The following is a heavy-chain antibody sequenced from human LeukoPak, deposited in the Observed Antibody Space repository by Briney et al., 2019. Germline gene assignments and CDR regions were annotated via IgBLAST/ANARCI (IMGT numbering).Heavy chain of an antibody. V-gene: IGHV4-38-2*02. CDR3: ARGKSRGSHIDY. J-gene: IGHJ4*02. CDR1: GYSISSGYY. CDR2: IYHSGST. Sequence: SEILSLTCTVSGYSISSGYYWDWIRQPPGKGLEWIGSIYHSGSTYYNPSLKSRVTISVDTSKNHFSLKLSSVTAADTAVYYCARGKSRGSHIDYWGQGTLVTVSS. D-gene: IGHD1-26*01.